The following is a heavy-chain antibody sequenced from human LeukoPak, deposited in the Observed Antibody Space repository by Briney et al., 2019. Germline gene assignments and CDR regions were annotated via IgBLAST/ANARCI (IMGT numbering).Heavy chain of an antibody. CDR2: IYTSGST. J-gene: IGHJ5*02. D-gene: IGHD3-22*01. CDR1: GGSISSSSYY. Sequence: SETLSLTCTVSGGSISSSSYYWSWIRQPAGKGLEWIGRIYTSGSTNYNPSLKSRITMSVDTSKNQFSLKLSSVTAADTAVYYCARDGHYYDSSAPTFGNWFDPWGQGILVTVSS. V-gene: IGHV4-61*02. CDR3: ARDGHYYDSSAPTFGNWFDP.